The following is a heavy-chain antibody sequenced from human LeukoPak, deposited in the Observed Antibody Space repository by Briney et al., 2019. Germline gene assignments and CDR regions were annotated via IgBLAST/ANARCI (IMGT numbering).Heavy chain of an antibody. Sequence: GASVKVSCKASGYTFTSYGISWVRQAPGQGLEWMGWISAYNGNTNYAQKLQGRVTMTTDTSTSTAYMELRSLRSDDTAVYYCARGPDTALGLNYFDYWGQGTLVTVSS. CDR1: GYTFTSYG. CDR3: ARGPDTALGLNYFDY. CDR2: ISAYNGNT. D-gene: IGHD5-18*01. J-gene: IGHJ4*02. V-gene: IGHV1-18*01.